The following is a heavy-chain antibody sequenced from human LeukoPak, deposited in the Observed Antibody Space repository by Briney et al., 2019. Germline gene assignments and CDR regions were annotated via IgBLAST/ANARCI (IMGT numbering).Heavy chain of an antibody. CDR1: GGSISSYY. V-gene: IGHV4-59*01. CDR2: VYYSGST. Sequence: TSETLSLTCTVSGGSISSYYWSWIRQPPGKGLEWIGYVYYSGSTNYNPSLKSRVTISVDTSKNQFSLKLRSVTAADTAVYYCARDRTGTTGNYYYYYMDVWGKGTTVTVSS. CDR3: ARDRTGTTGNYYYYYMDV. D-gene: IGHD1-1*01. J-gene: IGHJ6*03.